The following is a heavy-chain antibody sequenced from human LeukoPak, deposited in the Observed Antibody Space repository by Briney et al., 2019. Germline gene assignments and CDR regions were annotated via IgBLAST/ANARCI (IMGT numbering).Heavy chain of an antibody. CDR1: GYTFASYA. D-gene: IGHD7-27*01. CDR2: ISAYNGNT. V-gene: IGHV1-18*01. J-gene: IGHJ4*02. Sequence: GASVKVSCKASGYTFASYAISWVRQAPGQGLEWMGWISAYNGNTNYAQKLPGRVTMTTDTSTSTAYMELRSLRSDDTAVYYCARTANWGRPTTFDYWGQGTLVTVSS. CDR3: ARTANWGRPTTFDY.